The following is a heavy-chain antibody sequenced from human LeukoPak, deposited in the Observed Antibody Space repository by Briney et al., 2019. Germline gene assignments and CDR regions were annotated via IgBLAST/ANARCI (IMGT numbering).Heavy chain of an antibody. Sequence: ASVKVSCKASGYTFTGYYMHWVRQAPGQGLEWVGGIIPIFGTANYAQKFQGRVTITADESTSTFYMELSSLRSEDTAVYYCARDPPDPWGQGTLVTVSS. CDR2: IIPIFGTA. V-gene: IGHV1-69*13. CDR3: ARDPPDP. CDR1: GYTFTGYY. J-gene: IGHJ5*02.